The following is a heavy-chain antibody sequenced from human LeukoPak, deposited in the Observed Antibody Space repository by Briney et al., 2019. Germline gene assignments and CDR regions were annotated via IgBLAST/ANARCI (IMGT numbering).Heavy chain of an antibody. D-gene: IGHD2-2*01. V-gene: IGHV1-2*02. Sequence: GASVKVSCKASGYTFTGYYMHWVRQAPGQGLEWMGWINPNSGGTNYAQKFQGRVTMTRDTSISTAYMELSRLRSDDTAVYYCARGIRIVVVPAANTHWFDPWGQGTLVTVSS. J-gene: IGHJ5*02. CDR1: GYTFTGYY. CDR3: ARGIRIVVVPAANTHWFDP. CDR2: INPNSGGT.